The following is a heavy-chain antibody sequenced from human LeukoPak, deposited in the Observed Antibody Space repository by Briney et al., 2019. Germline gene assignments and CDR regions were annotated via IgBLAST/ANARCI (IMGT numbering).Heavy chain of an antibody. Sequence: SETLSLTCTVSGGSISSYYWSWIRQPPGKGPEWIGYIYYSGSTNYNPSLKSRVTISVDTSKNQFSLKLSSVTAADTAVYYCARPSTGYWYFDLWGRGTLVTVSS. CDR2: IYYSGST. V-gene: IGHV4-59*01. CDR3: ARPSTGYWYFDL. J-gene: IGHJ2*01. CDR1: GGSISSYY. D-gene: IGHD2-2*01.